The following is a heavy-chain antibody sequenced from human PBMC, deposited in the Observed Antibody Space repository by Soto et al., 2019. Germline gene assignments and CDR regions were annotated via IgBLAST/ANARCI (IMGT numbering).Heavy chain of an antibody. CDR1: GLRFSDST. Sequence: LGGSLRLSCVVSGLRFSDSTIHWVRQASGKGLEWVGRVTNKANNYATAYAASVRDRFTVNRDDSKKMAYLQMNSLKTEDTAVYHCVSPSCSSSRCYAFDFWGQGTLVTVSS. CDR2: VTNKANNYAT. D-gene: IGHD2-2*01. CDR3: VSPSCSSSRCYAFDF. V-gene: IGHV3-73*01. J-gene: IGHJ4*02.